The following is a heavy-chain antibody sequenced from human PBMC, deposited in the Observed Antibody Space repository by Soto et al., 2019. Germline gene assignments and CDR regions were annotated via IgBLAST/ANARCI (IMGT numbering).Heavy chain of an antibody. D-gene: IGHD3-10*01. Sequence: ASVKVSCKASGYTFTNYAMHWVRQAPGQRLEWMGWINAGNGNTKYSQKFQGRVTITRDTSANSAYMELSSLRSEDTAVYYCARFVLRGLILNSSFDPWGQGTLVTVSS. CDR2: INAGNGNT. V-gene: IGHV1-3*01. CDR1: GYTFTNYA. CDR3: ARFVLRGLILNSSFDP. J-gene: IGHJ5*02.